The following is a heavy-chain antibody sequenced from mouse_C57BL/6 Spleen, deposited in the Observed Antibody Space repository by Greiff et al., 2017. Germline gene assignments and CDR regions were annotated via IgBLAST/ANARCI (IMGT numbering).Heavy chain of an antibody. CDR2: IDPENGDT. CDR3: TRDTTVVGGYFDV. Sequence: EVKLMESGAELVRPGASVKLSCTASGFNIKDDYMHWVKQRPEQGLEWIGWIDPENGDTEYASKFQGKATITADTSSNTAYLQLSSLTSEDTAVYYCTRDTTVVGGYFDVWGTGTTVTVSS. D-gene: IGHD1-1*01. V-gene: IGHV14-4*01. J-gene: IGHJ1*03. CDR1: GFNIKDDY.